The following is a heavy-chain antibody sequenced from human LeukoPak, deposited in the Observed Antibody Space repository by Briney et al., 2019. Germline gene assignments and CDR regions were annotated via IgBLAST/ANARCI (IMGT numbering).Heavy chain of an antibody. CDR3: ARGNGYNWGAFDY. D-gene: IGHD5-24*01. Sequence: GGSLRLSCAASGFTFSSYSMNWVRQAPGKGLEWVSYISSSSSTIYYADSVKGRFTISRDNAKNSLYLQMNSLRAGDTAVYYCARGNGYNWGAFDYWGQRTLVTVSS. CDR1: GFTFSSYS. J-gene: IGHJ4*02. V-gene: IGHV3-48*04. CDR2: ISSSSSTI.